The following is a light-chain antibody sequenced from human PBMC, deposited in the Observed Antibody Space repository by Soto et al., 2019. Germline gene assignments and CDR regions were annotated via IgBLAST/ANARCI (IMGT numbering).Light chain of an antibody. CDR1: QSISTG. V-gene: IGKV1-5*03. Sequence: DIQMTQSPSTLSASVGDRVTITCRASQSISTGLAWYQQKPGKAPKLLIYKASSLESGVPSRFSGSGSGTEFTLIISSLQPDDFATYYCQQYNTCPLTFGGGTTVEIK. J-gene: IGKJ4*01. CDR2: KAS. CDR3: QQYNTCPLT.